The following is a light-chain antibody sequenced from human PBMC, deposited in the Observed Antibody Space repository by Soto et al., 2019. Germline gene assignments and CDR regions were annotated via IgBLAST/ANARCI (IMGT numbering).Light chain of an antibody. CDR2: GHN. J-gene: IGLJ3*02. CDR1: YSNIGAGYE. Sequence: QSVLTQPPSVSGAPGQRVTISCTGSYSNIGAGYEVHWYQQIPGTAPKLLISGHNNRPSGVPDRFFGSKSGTSASLTIIGLQAEAEADYYCQSYASSPSGSGVFGGGTKLTVL. V-gene: IGLV1-40*01. CDR3: QSYASSPSGSGV.